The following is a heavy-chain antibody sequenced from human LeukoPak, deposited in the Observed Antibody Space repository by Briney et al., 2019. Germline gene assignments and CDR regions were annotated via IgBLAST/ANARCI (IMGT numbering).Heavy chain of an antibody. CDR2: INHSGST. Sequence: GSLRLSCAASGFTFSSYSMNWVRQAPGKGLEWIGEINHSGSTNYNPSLKSRVTISVDTSKNQFSLKLSSVTAADTAVYYCASTMVRGVDDWFDPWGQGTLVTVSS. V-gene: IGHV4-34*01. D-gene: IGHD3-10*01. CDR3: ASTMVRGVDDWFDP. J-gene: IGHJ5*02. CDR1: GFTFSSYS.